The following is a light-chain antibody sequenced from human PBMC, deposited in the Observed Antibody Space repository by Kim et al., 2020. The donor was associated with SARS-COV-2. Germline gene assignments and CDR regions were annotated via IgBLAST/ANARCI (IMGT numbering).Light chain of an antibody. J-gene: IGKJ2*01. CDR3: QQYSHWPPYT. V-gene: IGKV3-15*01. CDR2: GAS. CDR1: QSVDSN. Sequence: EIVMTQSPATLSVSPGERVTLSCRASQSVDSNLAWYQQKPGQAPRLLIYGASTRATDIPARFSGSGSGTEFTLIISSLQPEDFAVYYCQQYSHWPPYTFGQGTKLDI.